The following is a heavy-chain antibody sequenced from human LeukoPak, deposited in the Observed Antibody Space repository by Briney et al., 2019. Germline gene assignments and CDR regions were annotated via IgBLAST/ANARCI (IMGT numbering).Heavy chain of an antibody. D-gene: IGHD5-12*01. J-gene: IGHJ3*02. Sequence: SETLSLTCSVSAGSISTYYWTWARQPPGKGLEWIGYIYYTGSTNYNPSLKSRVSISVDTSKNQFSLKLSSVTAADTAVYYCARVYGSGYDFRGAFDSWGQGTMVTVSS. V-gene: IGHV4-59*01. CDR1: AGSISTYY. CDR2: IYYTGST. CDR3: ARVYGSGYDFRGAFDS.